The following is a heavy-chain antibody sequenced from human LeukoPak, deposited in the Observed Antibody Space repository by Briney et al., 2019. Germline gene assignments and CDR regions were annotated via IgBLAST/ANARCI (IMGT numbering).Heavy chain of an antibody. V-gene: IGHV3-74*01. CDR2: INSDGSST. CDR3: ARWGSMIVVRGAYDY. CDR1: GFTFSSYW. J-gene: IGHJ4*02. D-gene: IGHD3-22*01. Sequence: GGSLRLSCAASGFTFSSYWMHWIRQAPGKGLVWVSRINSDGSSTSYADSVKGRFTISRDNAKNTLYLQMNSLRAEDTAVYYCARWGSMIVVRGAYDYWGQGTLVTVSS.